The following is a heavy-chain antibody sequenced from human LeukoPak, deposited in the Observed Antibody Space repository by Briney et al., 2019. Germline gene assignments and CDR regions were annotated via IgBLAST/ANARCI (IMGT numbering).Heavy chain of an antibody. V-gene: IGHV1-8*01. D-gene: IGHD3-10*01. J-gene: IGHJ4*02. Sequence: ASVKVSCKASGYTFTSYDINWVRQATGQGLEWMGWMNPNSGNTGYAQKFQGRVTMTRNTSISTAYMELSSLRSEDTAVYYCARGRQHYCGSGSYQDYWGQGTLVTVSS. CDR1: GYTFTSYD. CDR2: MNPNSGNT. CDR3: ARGRQHYCGSGSYQDY.